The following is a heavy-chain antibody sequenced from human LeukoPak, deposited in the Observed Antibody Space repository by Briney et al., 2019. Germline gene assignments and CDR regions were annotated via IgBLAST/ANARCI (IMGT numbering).Heavy chain of an antibody. CDR2: ISSSSSTI. CDR3: ATSYSCGPLDN. V-gene: IGHV3-48*01. CDR1: GFTFSSYS. Sequence: GGSLRLSCAASGFTFSSYSMNWVRQAPGKGLEWVSYISSSSSTIYCADSVKGRFTISRDNSKNSLYLQMNSLRAEDTAVYYCATSYSCGPLDNWGQGTLVTVSS. J-gene: IGHJ4*02. D-gene: IGHD2-21*01.